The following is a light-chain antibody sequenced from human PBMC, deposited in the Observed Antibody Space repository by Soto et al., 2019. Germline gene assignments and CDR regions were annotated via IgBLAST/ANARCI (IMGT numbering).Light chain of an antibody. CDR1: QSVGSY. CDR3: QQRSNWPPIT. Sequence: EILLTQSPATLSLSPGERATLSCRASQSVGSYLAWYRQKPGQAPRLLIYDASNRATGIPARFSGSGSGTDFTLTIRTIEPEDFAVYYCQQRSNWPPITFGQGTRLEIK. V-gene: IGKV3-11*01. J-gene: IGKJ5*01. CDR2: DAS.